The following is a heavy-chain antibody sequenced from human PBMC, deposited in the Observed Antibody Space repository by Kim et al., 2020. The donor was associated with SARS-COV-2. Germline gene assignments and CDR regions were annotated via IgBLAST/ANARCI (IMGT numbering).Heavy chain of an antibody. Sequence: DSVKGRFTISRDNSKNTLYLQMNSLRAEDTAVYYCARHYAYYYYYYYMDVWGKGTTVTVSS. V-gene: IGHV3-66*04. CDR3: ARHYAYYYYYYYMDV. D-gene: IGHD4-17*01. J-gene: IGHJ6*03.